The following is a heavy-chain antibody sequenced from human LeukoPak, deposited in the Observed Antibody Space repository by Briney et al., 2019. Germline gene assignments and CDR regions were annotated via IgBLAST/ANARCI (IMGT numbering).Heavy chain of an antibody. Sequence: PSETLSLTCTVSGASVSRGGYYWSWIRQHPGKGLEWIGFTAYGGGAYYNPSLMSRITMSVDPSQNQFSLKLSSVTAADTAVYYCARNTQTLLRYFDWLFYNWFDPWGQGTLVTVSS. CDR2: TAYGGGA. V-gene: IGHV4-31*03. J-gene: IGHJ5*02. CDR1: GASVSRGGYY. D-gene: IGHD3-9*01. CDR3: ARNTQTLLRYFDWLFYNWFDP.